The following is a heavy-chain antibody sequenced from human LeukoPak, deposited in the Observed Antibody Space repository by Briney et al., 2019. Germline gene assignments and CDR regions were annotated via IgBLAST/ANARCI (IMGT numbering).Heavy chain of an antibody. CDR1: GYTLSRYG. D-gene: IGHD6-19*01. CDR3: ARARGDSGWYGENVY. J-gene: IGHJ4*02. V-gene: IGHV1-18*01. CDR2: ISPYNGNT. Sequence: ASVKVSCKASGYTLSRYGISWVRQAPGQGLEWMGWISPYNGNTNYAQKFQGRVTMTTDTSKTTAYMELRSLRSDDTALYYCARARGDSGWYGENVYWGQGTLVIVSS.